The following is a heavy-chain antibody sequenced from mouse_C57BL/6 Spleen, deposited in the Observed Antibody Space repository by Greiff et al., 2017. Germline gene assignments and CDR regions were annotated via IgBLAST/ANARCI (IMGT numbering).Heavy chain of an antibody. V-gene: IGHV1-19*01. CDR2: INPYNGGT. Sequence: VQLKESGPVLVKPGASVKMSCKASGYTFTDYYMNWVKQSHGKSLEWIGVINPYNGGTSYNQKFKGKATLTVDKSSSTAYMELNSLTSEDSAVYYCARPMVTTGYYFDYWGQGTTLTVSS. J-gene: IGHJ2*01. CDR1: GYTFTDYY. D-gene: IGHD2-2*01. CDR3: ARPMVTTGYYFDY.